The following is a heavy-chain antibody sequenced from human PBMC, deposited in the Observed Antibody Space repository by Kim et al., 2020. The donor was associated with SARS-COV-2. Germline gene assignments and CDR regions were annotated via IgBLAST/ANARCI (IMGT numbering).Heavy chain of an antibody. CDR2: ISAYNGNT. D-gene: IGHD1-7*01. CDR1: GYTFTSYG. J-gene: IGHJ6*02. V-gene: IGHV1-18*01. CDR3: ARDRGRYNWNYYSNYYYGMYV. Sequence: ASVKVSCKASGYTFTSYGISWVRQAPGQGLEWMGWISAYNGNTNYAQKLQGRVTMTTDTSTSTAYMELRSLRSDDTAVYYCARDRGRYNWNYYSNYYYGMYVWGQRTPVSVSS.